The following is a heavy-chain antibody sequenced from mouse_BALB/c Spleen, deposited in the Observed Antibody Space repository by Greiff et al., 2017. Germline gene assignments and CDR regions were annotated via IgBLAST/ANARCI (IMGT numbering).Heavy chain of an antibody. V-gene: IGHV5-17*02. CDR1: GFTFSSFG. Sequence: EVKLVESGGDLVKPGGSLKLSCAASGFTFSSFGMHWVRQAPEKGLEWVAYISSGSSTIYYADTVKGRFTISRDNPKNTLFLQMTSLRSEDTAMYYCARPNYGNYYAMDYWGQGTSVTVSS. J-gene: IGHJ4*01. CDR3: ARPNYGNYYAMDY. D-gene: IGHD2-1*01. CDR2: ISSGSSTI.